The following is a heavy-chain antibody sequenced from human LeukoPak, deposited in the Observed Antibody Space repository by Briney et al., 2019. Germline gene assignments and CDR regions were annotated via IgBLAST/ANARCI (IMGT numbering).Heavy chain of an antibody. V-gene: IGHV1-3*04. Sequence: ASVKVSCKASGYTFTSYAIHWVRQAPGQRLEWMGWLNTGSGNTKYSQKFQGRVTITRDTSASTAYMELSSLRSEDTAVYYCARGGAATGTFDYWGQGTLVTVSS. J-gene: IGHJ4*02. D-gene: IGHD6-13*01. CDR2: LNTGSGNT. CDR1: GYTFTSYA. CDR3: ARGGAATGTFDY.